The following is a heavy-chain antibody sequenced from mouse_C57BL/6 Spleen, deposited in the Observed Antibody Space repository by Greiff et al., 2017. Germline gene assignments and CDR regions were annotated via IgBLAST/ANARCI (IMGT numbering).Heavy chain of an antibody. J-gene: IGHJ1*03. Sequence: VQLQQSGPELVKPGASVKISCKASGYSFTGYYMNWVKQSPEKSLEWIGEIDPSTGGTTYNQKFKAKATLTVDKSSSTAYMELSSLTNEDSAVYYCTRGYGSSGWYFDVWGTGTTVIVSS. CDR1: GYSFTGYY. CDR2: IDPSTGGT. CDR3: TRGYGSSGWYFDV. D-gene: IGHD1-1*01. V-gene: IGHV1-42*01.